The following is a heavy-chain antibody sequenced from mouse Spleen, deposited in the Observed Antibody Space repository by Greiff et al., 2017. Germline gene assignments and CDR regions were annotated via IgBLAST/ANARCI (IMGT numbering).Heavy chain of an antibody. Sequence: EVQRVESGGGLVKPGGSLKLSCAASVFTFSSYAMSWVRQTPEKRLEWVATISSGGSYTYYPDSVKGRFTISRDNAKNTLYLQMSSLRSEDTAMYYCARHDYGSSQFAYWGQGTLVTVSA. D-gene: IGHD1-1*01. CDR2: ISSGGSYT. V-gene: IGHV5-9-3*01. CDR3: ARHDYGSSQFAY. J-gene: IGHJ3*01. CDR1: VFTFSSYA.